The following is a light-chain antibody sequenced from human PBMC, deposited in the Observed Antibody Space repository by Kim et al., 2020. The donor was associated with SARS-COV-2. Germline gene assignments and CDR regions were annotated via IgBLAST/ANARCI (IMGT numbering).Light chain of an antibody. V-gene: IGKV1-17*03. CDR3: LQHNVYPLT. J-gene: IGKJ4*01. Sequence: ASVGDRVTMTCRASQAISNYLAWFQQKPGKGPKRLIYAASSLQSGVPSRFSGSGSGTEFTLTISSLQPEDFATYSCLQHNVYPLTFGGGTKVDIK. CDR2: AAS. CDR1: QAISNY.